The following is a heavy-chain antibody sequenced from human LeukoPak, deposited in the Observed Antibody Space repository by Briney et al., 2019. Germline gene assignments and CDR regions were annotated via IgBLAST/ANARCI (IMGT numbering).Heavy chain of an antibody. CDR2: ISGSGGST. Sequence: PGGSLRLSCAASGVSCSSYAMSWLRQAPGKGLKWVSAISGSGGSTYYADSVKGRFTISRDNSKNTLYLQMNSLRAEDTAVYYCAKESPNNIVVVTAIPWFDPWGQGTLVTVSS. CDR3: AKESPNNIVVVTAIPWFDP. D-gene: IGHD2-21*02. V-gene: IGHV3-23*01. CDR1: GVSCSSYA. J-gene: IGHJ5*02.